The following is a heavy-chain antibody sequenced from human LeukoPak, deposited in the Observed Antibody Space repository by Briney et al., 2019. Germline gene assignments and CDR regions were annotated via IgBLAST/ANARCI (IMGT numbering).Heavy chain of an antibody. D-gene: IGHD5-12*01. V-gene: IGHV4-38-2*02. CDR1: GYSISSGYY. J-gene: IGHJ4*02. Sequence: PSETLSLTCTVSGYSISSGYYWGWIRQPPGKGLEWIGSIYYSGSTYYNPSLKSRVTISVDTSKNQFSLKLSSVTAADTAVYYCARDRSGYDQTVDYWGQGTLVTVSS. CDR3: ARDRSGYDQTVDY. CDR2: IYYSGST.